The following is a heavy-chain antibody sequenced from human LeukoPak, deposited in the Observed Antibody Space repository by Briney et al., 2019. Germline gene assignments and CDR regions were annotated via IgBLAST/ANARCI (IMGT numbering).Heavy chain of an antibody. CDR2: IYYSGST. CDR3: AVSYYYCMDV. V-gene: IGHV4-59*08. J-gene: IGHJ6*02. CDR1: GGSISGYY. D-gene: IGHD3-16*02. Sequence: SETLSLTCIVSGGSISGYYWSWIRQPPGKGREGCGYIYYSGSTNYNLPPKSRVTTSVATSKKQFPLMLSSATAAATPLYFTAVSYYYCMDVGGQGTTLTVS.